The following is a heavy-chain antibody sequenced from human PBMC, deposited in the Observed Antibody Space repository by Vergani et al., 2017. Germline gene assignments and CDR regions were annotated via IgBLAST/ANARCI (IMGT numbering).Heavy chain of an antibody. CDR2: IDDKGKS. J-gene: IGHJ3*01. Sequence: QVQLLESGPGLLKPSETLSLTCSVSGAAFNSYQWTWIRQSPGRGLEWIGEIDDKGKSICNPTLKSRVTISVDNSKRHFSLHVTSVTAADSAMYYCVRRDFWVGPRTFDFWGAGTPVTVSS. D-gene: IGHD3-3*01. CDR3: VRRDFWVGPRTFDF. V-gene: IGHV4-34*01. CDR1: GAAFNSYQ.